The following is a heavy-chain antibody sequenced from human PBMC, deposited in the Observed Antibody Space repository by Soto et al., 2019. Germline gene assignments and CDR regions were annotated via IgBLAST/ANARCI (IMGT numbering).Heavy chain of an antibody. J-gene: IGHJ4*02. CDR3: ARDAARMYYDILTGPDY. Sequence: HPGGSLRLSCAASGFTFSSYGMHWVRQAPGKGLEWVAVIWYDGSNKYYADSVKGRFTISRDNSKNTLYLQMNSLRAEDTAVYYCARDAARMYYDILTGPDYWGQGTLVTVSS. CDR1: GFTFSSYG. CDR2: IWYDGSNK. D-gene: IGHD3-9*01. V-gene: IGHV3-33*01.